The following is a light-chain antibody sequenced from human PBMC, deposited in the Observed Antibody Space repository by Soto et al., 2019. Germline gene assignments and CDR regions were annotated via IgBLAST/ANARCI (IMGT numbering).Light chain of an antibody. CDR3: QQYNSYS. V-gene: IGKV1-5*01. J-gene: IGKJ1*01. CDR1: QSISNW. CDR2: HAS. Sequence: ILMTQNTSTLPASVGDRVTITCRASQSISNWLAWXQXXXXXAPKVLIYHASNLQSGVPSRFSGSGSGTEFTLTISSLQPDDFATYYCQQYNSYSFGQGTKEAIK.